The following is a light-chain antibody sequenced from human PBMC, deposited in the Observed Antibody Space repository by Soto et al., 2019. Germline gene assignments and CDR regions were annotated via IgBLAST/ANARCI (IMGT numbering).Light chain of an antibody. V-gene: IGKV3-15*01. CDR1: QSVSSN. CDR2: GAS. J-gene: IGKJ2*01. Sequence: EIVMTQSPATLSLSPGERATLSCRASQSVSSNLAWYQQKPGQAPRLLIYGASTRATGIPARFSGSGSGTDFTLTISSLQSEDFAVYYCQQHSNWRPYTFGGGTKVEIK. CDR3: QQHSNWRPYT.